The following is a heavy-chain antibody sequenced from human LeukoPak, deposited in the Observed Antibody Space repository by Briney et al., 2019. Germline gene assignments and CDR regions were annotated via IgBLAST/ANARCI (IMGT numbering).Heavy chain of an antibody. CDR1: GFTFDDYA. CDR3: AKDTMGVAGGAFDI. D-gene: IGHD6-19*01. CDR2: ISWNSGSI. Sequence: GGSLRLSCAASGFTFDDYAMHWVRQAPGKGLEWVSGISWNSGSIGYADSVKGRFTISRDNAKNSLYLQMNSLRAEDMALYYCAKDTMGVAGGAFDIWGQGTMVTVSS. J-gene: IGHJ3*02. V-gene: IGHV3-9*03.